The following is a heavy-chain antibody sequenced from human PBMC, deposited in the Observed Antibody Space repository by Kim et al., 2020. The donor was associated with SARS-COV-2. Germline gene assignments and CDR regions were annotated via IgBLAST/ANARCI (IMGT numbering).Heavy chain of an antibody. D-gene: IGHD3-10*01. CDR3: AREGSGSYNWFDP. V-gene: IGHV1-3*01. Sequence: SQTFQGRATITRDRAATTAYMELSSLTSKDTAVYYCAREGSGSYNWFDPWGQGTLVTVSS. J-gene: IGHJ5*02.